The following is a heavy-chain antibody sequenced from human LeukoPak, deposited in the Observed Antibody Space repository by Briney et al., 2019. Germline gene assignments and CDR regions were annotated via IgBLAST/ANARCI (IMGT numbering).Heavy chain of an antibody. CDR2: IWYDGSKK. Sequence: GGSLRLSCAASGFTFSNFGIHWVRQAPGKGLEWVAVIWYDGSKKYYADSVKGRFTISRDNSKNTLYLQMNSLRAEDTAVYYCAKDFGLEMATDYYDAFDIWGQGTMVTVSS. J-gene: IGHJ3*02. CDR1: GFTFSNFG. D-gene: IGHD5-24*01. CDR3: AKDFGLEMATDYYDAFDI. V-gene: IGHV3-30*02.